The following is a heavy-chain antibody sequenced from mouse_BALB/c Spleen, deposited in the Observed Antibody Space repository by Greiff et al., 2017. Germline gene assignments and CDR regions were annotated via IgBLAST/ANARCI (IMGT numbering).Heavy chain of an antibody. CDR3: ARSALTGPWFAY. J-gene: IGHJ3*01. Sequence: EVQRVESGGGLVQPGGSRKLSCAASGFTFSSFGMHWVRQAPEKGLEWVAYISSGSSTIYSADTVKGRFTISRDNPKNTLFLQMTSLRSEDTAMYYCARSALTGPWFAYWGQGTLVTVSA. D-gene: IGHD4-1*01. CDR2: ISSGSSTI. CDR1: GFTFSSFG. V-gene: IGHV5-17*02.